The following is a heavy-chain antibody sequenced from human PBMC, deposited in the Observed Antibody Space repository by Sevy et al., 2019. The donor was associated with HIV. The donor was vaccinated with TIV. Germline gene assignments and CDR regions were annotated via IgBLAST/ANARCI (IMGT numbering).Heavy chain of an antibody. Sequence: GGSLRLSCAASGFTFSSYGMHWVRQAPGKGLEWVAFIRYDGSNKYYADSVKGLFTISRDNSKNMLYLQINSLRAEDTAMYYCAKDHYYGSGSPPLYYYYYGMDVWGQGTTVTVSS. CDR1: GFTFSSYG. V-gene: IGHV3-30*02. J-gene: IGHJ6*02. CDR2: IRYDGSNK. CDR3: AKDHYYGSGSPPLYYYYYGMDV. D-gene: IGHD3-10*01.